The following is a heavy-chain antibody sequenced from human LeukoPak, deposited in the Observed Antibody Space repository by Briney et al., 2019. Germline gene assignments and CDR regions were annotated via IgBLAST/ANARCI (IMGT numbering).Heavy chain of an antibody. CDR1: GGSFSGYY. Sequence: SETLSLTCAVYGGSFSGYYWSWIRQPPGQGLEWIGEIIHGGSANYNPSLKSRVTISVDTSKNQFSLKLSSVTAADTAVYYCAREPRITIFGVIAEGCFDSWGQGTLVTVSS. D-gene: IGHD3-3*01. V-gene: IGHV4-34*12. CDR2: IIHGGSA. J-gene: IGHJ4*02. CDR3: AREPRITIFGVIAEGCFDS.